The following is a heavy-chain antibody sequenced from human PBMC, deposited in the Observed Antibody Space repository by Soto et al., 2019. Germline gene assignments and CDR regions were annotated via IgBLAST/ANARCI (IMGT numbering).Heavy chain of an antibody. V-gene: IGHV3-30-3*01. CDR3: ARGLVGATIGYFDY. Sequence: GGSLRLSCAASGFTFSSYAMHWVRQAPGKGLEWVAVISYDGSDKYYADSIKGRFTISRDNSKNSLYLQMNSLRPEDTAVYYCARGLVGATIGYFDYWGQGTLVTVSS. CDR2: ISYDGSDK. J-gene: IGHJ4*02. CDR1: GFTFSSYA. D-gene: IGHD1-26*01.